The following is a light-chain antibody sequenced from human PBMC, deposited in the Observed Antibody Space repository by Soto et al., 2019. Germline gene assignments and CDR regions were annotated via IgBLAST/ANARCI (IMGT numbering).Light chain of an antibody. CDR1: QSVSSY. CDR3: QQRSNWPPT. CDR2: DAS. Sequence: IAMTQSPATLSVSPGERATLSCRASQSVSSYLAWYQQKPGQAPRLLIYDASNRATGIPARFSGSGSGTDFTLTISSLEPEDFAVYYCQQRSNWPPTFGQGTRLEIK. V-gene: IGKV3-11*01. J-gene: IGKJ5*01.